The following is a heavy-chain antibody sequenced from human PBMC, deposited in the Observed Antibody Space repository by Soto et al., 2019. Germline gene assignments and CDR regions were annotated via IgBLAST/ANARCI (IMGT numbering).Heavy chain of an antibody. CDR3: ARGLGRYCSGGSCYSYDAFDI. CDR1: GYTFTSYD. Sequence: ASVKVSCKASGYTFTSYDINWVRLATGQGLEWMGWMNPNSGNTGYAQKFQGRVTMTRNTSISTAYMELSSLRSEDTAVYYCARGLGRYCSGGSCYSYDAFDIWGQGTMVTVSS. V-gene: IGHV1-8*01. J-gene: IGHJ3*02. D-gene: IGHD2-15*01. CDR2: MNPNSGNT.